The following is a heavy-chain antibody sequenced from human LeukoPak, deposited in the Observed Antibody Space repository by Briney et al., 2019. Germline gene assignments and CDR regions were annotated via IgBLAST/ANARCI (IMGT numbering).Heavy chain of an antibody. J-gene: IGHJ4*02. CDR1: GGSISSYY. Sequence: SETLSLTCTVPGGSISSYYWSWIRQPPGKGLEWIAYIYYSGSTNYNPSLKSRVTISVDTSKNQFSLKLSSVTAADTAVYYCARRYGSGSSGTFDYWGQGTLVTVSS. V-gene: IGHV4-59*01. CDR2: IYYSGST. D-gene: IGHD3-10*01. CDR3: ARRYGSGSSGTFDY.